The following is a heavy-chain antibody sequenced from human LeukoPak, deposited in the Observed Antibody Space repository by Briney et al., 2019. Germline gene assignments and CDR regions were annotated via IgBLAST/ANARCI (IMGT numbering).Heavy chain of an antibody. CDR3: ARVRGSGYDLYYYYGMDV. D-gene: IGHD5-12*01. V-gene: IGHV1-8*01. CDR1: GYTFTSYD. CDR2: MNPNSGNT. Sequence: ASVKVSCKASGYTFTSYDINWVRQATGQGLEWMGWMNPNSGNTGYAQKFQGRVTMTRNTSISTAYMELSSPRSEDTAVYYCARVRGSGYDLYYYYGMDVWGQGTTVTVSS. J-gene: IGHJ6*02.